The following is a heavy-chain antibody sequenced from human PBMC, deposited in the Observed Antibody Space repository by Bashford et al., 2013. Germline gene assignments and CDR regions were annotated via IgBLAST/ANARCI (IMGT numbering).Heavy chain of an antibody. CDR2: INHSGST. Sequence: SETLSLTCAVYGGSFSGYYWSWIRQPPGKGLEWIGEINHSGSTNYNPSLKSRVTISVDTSKNQFSLKLSSVTAADTAVYYCARRSGIAAAGNYYYYYGMDVVGPRDHGHRLL. D-gene: IGHD6-13*01. V-gene: IGHV4-34*01. J-gene: IGHJ6*02. CDR3: ARRSGIAAAGNYYYYYGMDV. CDR1: GGSFSGYY.